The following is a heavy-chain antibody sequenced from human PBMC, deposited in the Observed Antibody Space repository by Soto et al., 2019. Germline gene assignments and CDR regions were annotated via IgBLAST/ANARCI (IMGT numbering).Heavy chain of an antibody. CDR1: GGSISTVNYW. V-gene: IGHV4-30-4*01. CDR2: IYNGGTT. J-gene: IGHJ4*02. D-gene: IGHD3-16*01. CDR3: ASGPSGVTVDS. Sequence: QVQLQESGPGLVKPSQTLSLTCTVSGGSISTVNYWWSWIRQSPDMGLEWIGHIYNGGTTYNHPSLKSLVTMSVATSKNQLSLTLSSVSAADTAVYYCASGPSGVTVDSWGQGTLVTVSS.